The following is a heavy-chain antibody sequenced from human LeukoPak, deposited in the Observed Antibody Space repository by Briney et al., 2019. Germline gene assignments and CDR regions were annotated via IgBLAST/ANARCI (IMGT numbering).Heavy chain of an antibody. Sequence: PGGSLRLSCAASGFTFSSYSMTWVRQAPGKGLEWVSSISGSGTTYYADSVKGRVTISRDKSRNTVYLQMNSLRGEDTAVYYCAKSWRSYGSSRYYAFDLWGRGTMVTVPS. CDR3: AKSWRSYGSSRYYAFDL. V-gene: IGHV3-23*01. CDR1: GFTFSSYS. D-gene: IGHD3-22*01. CDR2: ISGSGTT. J-gene: IGHJ3*01.